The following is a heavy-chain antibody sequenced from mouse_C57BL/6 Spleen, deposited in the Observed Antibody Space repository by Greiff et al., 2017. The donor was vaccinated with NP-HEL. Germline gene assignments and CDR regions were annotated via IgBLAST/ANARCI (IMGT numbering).Heavy chain of an antibody. V-gene: IGHV7-1*01. Sequence: EVMLVESGGGLVQSGRSLRLSCATSGFTFSDFYMEWVRQAPGKGLEWIAASRNKANAYTTEYSASVKGRFIVSRDTSQSILYLQMNALRAEDTAIYYCARDAWYYGSYAMDYWGQGTSVTVSS. CDR2: SRNKANAYTT. D-gene: IGHD1-1*01. J-gene: IGHJ4*01. CDR3: ARDAWYYGSYAMDY. CDR1: GFTFSDFY.